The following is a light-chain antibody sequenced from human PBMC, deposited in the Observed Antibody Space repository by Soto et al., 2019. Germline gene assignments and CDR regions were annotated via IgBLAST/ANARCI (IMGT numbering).Light chain of an antibody. J-gene: IGLJ3*02. CDR3: FSYAGSRV. V-gene: IGLV2-11*01. Sequence: QSALTQPRSVSGSPGQSVTISCTGTSSDVGGYDYVSWYQQHPGKAPKLIIFDVNKRPSGVPDRFSGSKSGNTAFLTISGLQAEDEADYSCFSYAGSRVFGGETKLTVL. CDR1: SSDVGGYDY. CDR2: DVN.